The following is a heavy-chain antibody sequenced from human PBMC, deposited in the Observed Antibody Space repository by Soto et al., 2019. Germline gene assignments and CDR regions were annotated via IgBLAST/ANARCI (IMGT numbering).Heavy chain of an antibody. CDR1: GYTFTSYA. Sequence: QVQLVQSGAEVKKPGASVKVSCKASGYTFTSYAMHWVRQAPGQRLEWMGWINAGNGNTKYSQKFQGRVTITRDTSASTAYMELSSLRSEDTAVYYCARVSSYCSSTSCPPSFDSWGQGTLVTVSS. D-gene: IGHD2-2*01. J-gene: IGHJ4*02. V-gene: IGHV1-3*01. CDR3: ARVSSYCSSTSCPPSFDS. CDR2: INAGNGNT.